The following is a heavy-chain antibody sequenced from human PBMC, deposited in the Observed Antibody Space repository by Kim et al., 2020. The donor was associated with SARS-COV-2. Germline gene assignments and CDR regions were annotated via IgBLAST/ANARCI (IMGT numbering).Heavy chain of an antibody. V-gene: IGHV3-23*01. D-gene: IGHD2-15*01. J-gene: IGHJ4*02. Sequence: GGSLRLSCAASGFTFSSYAMSWVRQAPGKGLEWVSAISGSGGSTYYADSVKGRFTISRDNSKNTLYLQMNSLRAEDTAVYYCAKSVTGNLERRDIVVVVAATTFDYWGQGTLVTVSS. CDR3: AKSVTGNLERRDIVVVVAATTFDY. CDR2: ISGSGGST. CDR1: GFTFSSYA.